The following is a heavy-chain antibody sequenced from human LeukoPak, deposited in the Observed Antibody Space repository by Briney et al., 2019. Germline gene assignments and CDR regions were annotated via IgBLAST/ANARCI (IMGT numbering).Heavy chain of an antibody. CDR1: GFTFSSYS. J-gene: IGHJ4*02. CDR2: ISSSSSI. D-gene: IGHD2-15*01. CDR3: ARATGGSFLYYFDY. V-gene: IGHV3-48*02. Sequence: GGSLRLSCVVSGFTFSSYSMNWVRQAPGKGLEWVSYISSSSSIYYADSVKGRFTISRDNAKNSLYLQMNSLRDEDTAVYYCARATGGSFLYYFDYWGQGTLVTVSS.